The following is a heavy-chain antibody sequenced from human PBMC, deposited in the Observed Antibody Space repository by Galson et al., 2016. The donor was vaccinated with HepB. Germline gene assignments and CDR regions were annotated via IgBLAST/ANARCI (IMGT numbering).Heavy chain of an antibody. Sequence: TLSLTCTVSGASITNGTYHWSWIRQPAGKALEWIGRIYIDGSATYSPSLKSRVTMSLDTSKNQFSLKLTSVSATDTAVYFCARDIPRHCVAPKCYPFDSWGQGALVTVSS. CDR1: GASITNGTYH. J-gene: IGHJ5*01. CDR3: ARDIPRHCVAPKCYPFDS. D-gene: IGHD2-15*01. V-gene: IGHV4-61*02. CDR2: IYIDGSA.